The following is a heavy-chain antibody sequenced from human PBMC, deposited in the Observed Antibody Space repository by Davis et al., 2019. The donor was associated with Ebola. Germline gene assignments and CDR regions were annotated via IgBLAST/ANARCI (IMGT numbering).Heavy chain of an antibody. D-gene: IGHD1-26*01. CDR3: TSTTNLIDY. CDR1: GFTFSGST. Sequence: GESLKISCAASGFTFSGSTMHWVRQASGKGLEWVGRIRSKANSYATAYAASVKGRFTISRDDSKNTAYRQMNSLKTEDTAVYYWTSTTNLIDYWGQGTLVTVSS. CDR2: IRSKANSYAT. V-gene: IGHV3-73*01. J-gene: IGHJ4*02.